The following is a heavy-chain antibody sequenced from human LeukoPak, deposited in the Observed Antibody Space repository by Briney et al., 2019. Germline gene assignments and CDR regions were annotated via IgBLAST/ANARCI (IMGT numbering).Heavy chain of an antibody. D-gene: IGHD4-17*01. V-gene: IGHV3-23*01. CDR2: ISGSGGST. J-gene: IGHJ4*02. CDR1: GFTFSSYA. CDR3: AKESMTSGYY. Sequence: GGSLRLSCAASGFTFSSYAMSWVRQAQRKGLEWVSAISGSGGSTYYADSVKGRFTISRDDSKNTLYLQMNSLRAEDTAVYHCAKESMTSGYYGGQGSVVTVSS.